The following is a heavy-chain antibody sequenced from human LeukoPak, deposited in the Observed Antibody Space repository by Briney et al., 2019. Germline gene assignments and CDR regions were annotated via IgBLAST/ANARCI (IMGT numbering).Heavy chain of an antibody. Sequence: GGSLRLSRAASGLTSSIASMRWGRRSPGKGLEWVGRIRAKSAGGTTEYPAPVKGRFSISRDDSKDTLYLQMDSLQTEDTAVYYCATEYYGANNYWGQGTLVTVSS. J-gene: IGHJ4*02. CDR2: IRAKSAGGTT. D-gene: IGHD4-17*01. V-gene: IGHV3-15*01. CDR3: ATEYYGANNY. CDR1: GLTSSIAS.